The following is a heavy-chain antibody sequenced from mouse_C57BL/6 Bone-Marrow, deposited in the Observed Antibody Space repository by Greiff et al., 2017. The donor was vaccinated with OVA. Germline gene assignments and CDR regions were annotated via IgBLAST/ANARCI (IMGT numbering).Heavy chain of an antibody. CDR3: AREKGSYYYGSAWFAD. Sequence: DVKLVESGGGLVKPGGSLKLSCAASGFTFSSYAMSWVRQTPEKRLEWVATISDGGSYTYYPDNVKGRFTISRDNAKNNLYLQMSHLKSEDTAMYYCAREKGSYYYGSAWFADWGQGTLVTVSA. CDR1: GFTFSSYA. V-gene: IGHV5-4*01. D-gene: IGHD1-1*01. J-gene: IGHJ3*01. CDR2: ISDGGSYT.